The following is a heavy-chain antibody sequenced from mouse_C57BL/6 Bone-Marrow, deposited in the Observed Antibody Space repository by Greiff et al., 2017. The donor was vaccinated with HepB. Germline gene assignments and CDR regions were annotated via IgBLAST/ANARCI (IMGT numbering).Heavy chain of an antibody. CDR1: GFTFSSYA. CDR2: ISDGGSYT. Sequence: EVMLVESGGGLVKPGGSLKLSCAASGFTFSSYAMSWVRQTPEKRLEWVATISDGGSYTYYPDNVKGRFTISRDNAKNKLYLQMSHLTSEDTAMYYCARVITTVVYFDYWGQGTTLTVSS. J-gene: IGHJ2*01. CDR3: ARVITTVVYFDY. V-gene: IGHV5-4*03. D-gene: IGHD1-1*01.